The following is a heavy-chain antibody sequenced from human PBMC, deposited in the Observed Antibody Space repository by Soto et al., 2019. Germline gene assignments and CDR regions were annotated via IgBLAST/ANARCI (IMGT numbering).Heavy chain of an antibody. CDR3: ASDIHGTYCGGGSCYP. Sequence: EVQLVESGGDLVQPGGSLRLSCAASGFTFSTYTMNWVRQAPGKGLEWVSYITSSGRTKYYADSVKDRFIISRDNAKNSLYLQMNSLRAEDTAVYYCASDIHGTYCGGGSCYPWGQGTLVTVSS. J-gene: IGHJ5*02. CDR2: ITSSGRTK. D-gene: IGHD2-15*01. CDR1: GFTFSTYT. V-gene: IGHV3-48*01.